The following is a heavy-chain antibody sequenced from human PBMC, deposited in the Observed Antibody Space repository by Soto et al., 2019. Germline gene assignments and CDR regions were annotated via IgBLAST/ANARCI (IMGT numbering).Heavy chain of an antibody. CDR1: GGSVSSCGYY. CDR3: ASSRQLSFDY. D-gene: IGHD5-18*01. V-gene: IGHV4-61*08. CDR2: IYYSGST. J-gene: IGHJ4*02. Sequence: SETLSLTCTVSGGSVSSCGYYWSWIRQPPGKGLEWIGYIYYSGSTNYNPSLKSRVTISVDTSKNQFSLKLSSVTAADTAVYYCASSRQLSFDYWGQGTLVTVSS.